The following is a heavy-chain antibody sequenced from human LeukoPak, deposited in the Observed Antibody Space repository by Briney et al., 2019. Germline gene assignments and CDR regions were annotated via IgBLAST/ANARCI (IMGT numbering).Heavy chain of an antibody. CDR3: ARDPWRGSTWFDAFDI. CDR1: GGSISSGGYY. J-gene: IGHJ3*02. D-gene: IGHD2-2*01. Sequence: SQTLSLTCTVSGGSISSGGYYWSWIRQHPGKGLEWIGYIYYSGSTYYNPSLKSRVTISVDTSKNQFSLKLSSVTAADTAVYYCARDPWRGSTWFDAFDIWGQGTMVTVSS. CDR2: IYYSGST. V-gene: IGHV4-31*03.